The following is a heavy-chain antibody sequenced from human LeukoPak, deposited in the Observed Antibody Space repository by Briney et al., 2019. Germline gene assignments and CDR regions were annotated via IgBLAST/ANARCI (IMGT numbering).Heavy chain of an antibody. CDR1: GYTFTSYG. D-gene: IGHD2-15*01. V-gene: IGHV1-18*01. CDR2: ISAYNGNT. Sequence: ASVKVSCKASGYTFTSYGISWVRQAPGQGLEWMGWISAYNGNTNYAQKLQGRVTMTTDTSTSTAYMELRSLRSDDTAVYYCARGGSGGGWNAIYYYYYYYSMDVWGQGTTVTVSS. CDR3: ARGGSGGGWNAIYYYYYYYSMDV. J-gene: IGHJ6*02.